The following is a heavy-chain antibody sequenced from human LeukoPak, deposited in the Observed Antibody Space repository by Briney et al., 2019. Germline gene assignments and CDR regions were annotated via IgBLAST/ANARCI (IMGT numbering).Heavy chain of an antibody. V-gene: IGHV3-23*01. J-gene: IGHJ3*02. CDR3: AKVRDFWSAQGAFDI. Sequence: GGSLGLSCAASGFTFSSYAMSWVRQAPGKGLEWVSAISGSGGSTYYADSVKGRFTISRDNSKNTLYLQMNSLRAEDTAVYYCAKVRDFWSAQGAFDIWGQGTMVTVSS. CDR2: ISGSGGST. CDR1: GFTFSSYA. D-gene: IGHD3-3*01.